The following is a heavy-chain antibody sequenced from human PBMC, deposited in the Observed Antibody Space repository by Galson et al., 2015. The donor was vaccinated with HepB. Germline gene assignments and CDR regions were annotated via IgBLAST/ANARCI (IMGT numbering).Heavy chain of an antibody. J-gene: IGHJ3*02. CDR3: AGSSSWYSGLNDAFDI. CDR2: IGNTNT. D-gene: IGHD6-13*01. CDR1: GFGFSGYI. Sequence: SLRLSCAASGFGFSGYIINWVRQAPGKGLEWVSSIGNTNTYYADSVRGRFTISKDNAKNSVYVQMNSLRVDDTAMYYCAGSSSWYSGLNDAFDIWGQGTVVIVSS. V-gene: IGHV3-21*01.